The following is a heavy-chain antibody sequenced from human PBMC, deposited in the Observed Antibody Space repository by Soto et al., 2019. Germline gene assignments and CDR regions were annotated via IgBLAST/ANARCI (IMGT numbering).Heavy chain of an antibody. Sequence: SETLSLTCTFSGGSISSGGYYWSWIRQHPGKGLEWIGYIYYSGSTYYNPSLKSRVTISADTSKNQFSLKLSSVTAADTAVYYCARDEYYYDSSGAAAFDIWGQGTIVTVSS. CDR2: IYYSGST. J-gene: IGHJ3*02. CDR3: ARDEYYYDSSGAAAFDI. CDR1: GGSISSGGYY. V-gene: IGHV4-31*03. D-gene: IGHD3-22*01.